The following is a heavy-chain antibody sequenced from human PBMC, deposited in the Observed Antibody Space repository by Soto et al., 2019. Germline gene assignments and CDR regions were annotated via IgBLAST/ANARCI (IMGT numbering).Heavy chain of an antibody. D-gene: IGHD4-17*01. J-gene: IGHJ4*02. V-gene: IGHV3-30*18. CDR3: AKDPYGDYSVPDY. CDR2: ISYDGSNK. CDR1: GFTFSSYG. Sequence: GGSLRLSCAASGFTFSSYGMHWVRQAPGKGLEWVAVISYDGSNKYYADSVKGRFTISRDNSKNTLYLQMNSLRAEDTAVYYCAKDPYGDYSVPDYWGQGTLVTVSS.